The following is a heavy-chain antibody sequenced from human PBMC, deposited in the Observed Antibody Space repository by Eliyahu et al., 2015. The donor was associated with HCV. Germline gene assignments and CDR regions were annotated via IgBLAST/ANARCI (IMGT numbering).Heavy chain of an antibody. CDR1: GGSFSGYY. CDR3: ARGWPLRRITMVRGANTASKGWFDP. CDR2: INHSGST. J-gene: IGHJ5*02. Sequence: QVQLQQWGAGLLKPSETLSLTCAVYGGSFSGYYWXWIRQPPGKGLEWIGEINHSGSTNYNPSLKSRVTISVDTSKNQFSLKLSSVTAADTAVYYCARGWPLRRITMVRGANTASKGWFDPWGQGTLVTVSS. V-gene: IGHV4-34*01. D-gene: IGHD3-10*01.